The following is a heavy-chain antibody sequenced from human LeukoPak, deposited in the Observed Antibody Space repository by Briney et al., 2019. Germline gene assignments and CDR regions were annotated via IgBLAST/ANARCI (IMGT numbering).Heavy chain of an antibody. Sequence: ASVKVSCKASGGTFSSYAISWVRQAPGQGLEWMGGIIPIFGTANYAQKFQGRVTITADESTSTAYMELSSLRSEDTAVYYCAREIYYDSSGSPDYWGQGTLVTVSS. V-gene: IGHV1-69*13. CDR1: GGTFSSYA. CDR2: IIPIFGTA. D-gene: IGHD3-22*01. J-gene: IGHJ4*02. CDR3: AREIYYDSSGSPDY.